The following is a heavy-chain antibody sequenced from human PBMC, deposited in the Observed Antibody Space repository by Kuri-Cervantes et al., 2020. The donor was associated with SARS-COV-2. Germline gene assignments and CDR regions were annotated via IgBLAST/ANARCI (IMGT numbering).Heavy chain of an antibody. CDR1: GFTFSSYS. V-gene: IGHV3-21*01. J-gene: IGHJ4*02. D-gene: IGHD1-1*01. CDR2: ISSSSSYI. CDR3: VKGQTGTTLSLDN. Sequence: GESLKISCAASGFTFSSYSMNWVRQAPGKGLEWVSSISSSSSYIYYADSVKGRFTISRDNAKNSLYLQMNVLRSEDTALYYCVKGQTGTTLSLDNWGQGTLVTVSS.